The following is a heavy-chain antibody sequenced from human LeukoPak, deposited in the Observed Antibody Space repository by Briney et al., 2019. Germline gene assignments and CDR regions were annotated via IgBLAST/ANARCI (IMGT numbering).Heavy chain of an antibody. D-gene: IGHD6-13*01. Sequence: GGSLRLSCAASGFTFSSYWMHWVRQAPGKGLEWVAVIWYDGSNKYYADSVKGRFTISRDNSKNTLFLQMNSLRAEDTAVYYCARGSAASGFDPWGQGTLVTVSS. J-gene: IGHJ5*02. CDR1: GFTFSSYW. CDR3: ARGSAASGFDP. V-gene: IGHV3-33*08. CDR2: IWYDGSNK.